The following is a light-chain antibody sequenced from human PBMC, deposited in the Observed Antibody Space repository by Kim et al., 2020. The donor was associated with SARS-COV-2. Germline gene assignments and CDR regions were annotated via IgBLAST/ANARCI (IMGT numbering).Light chain of an antibody. J-gene: IGKJ4*01. Sequence: DIQMTQSPSSVSASVGDRVTITCRASHDVSTWLACYQHKPGKAPKLLIYAASSLQSGAPPRFSGSGSGTDFTLTISSLLPEDFATYYCLQTNSFPLSFGGGTKVDIK. CDR1: HDVSTW. CDR2: AAS. V-gene: IGKV1-12*01. CDR3: LQTNSFPLS.